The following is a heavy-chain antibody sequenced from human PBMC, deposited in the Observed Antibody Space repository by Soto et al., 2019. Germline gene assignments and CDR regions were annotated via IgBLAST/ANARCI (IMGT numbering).Heavy chain of an antibody. CDR3: AHRVLRTVFGLVTTTAIYFDF. V-gene: IGHV2-5*02. D-gene: IGHD3-3*01. J-gene: IGHJ4*02. CDR2: IYWDDDN. CDR1: GFSLTTSGVG. Sequence: QITLNESGPTQVKPRQTLTLTCTFSGFSLTTSGVGVGWIRQSPGKGPEWLALIYWDDDNRYSPSLMSRLLINTDTPQTQVVLTRADLDPADTATYYCAHRVLRTVFGLVTTTAIYFDFWGQGTPVAVSS.